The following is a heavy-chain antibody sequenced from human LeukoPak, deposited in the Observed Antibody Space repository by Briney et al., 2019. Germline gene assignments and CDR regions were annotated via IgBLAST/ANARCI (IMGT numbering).Heavy chain of an antibody. Sequence: SETLSPTCTVSGGSISSGSYYWSWIRQPAGKGLEWIGRIYTSGSTNYNPSLKSRVTISVDTSKNQFSLKLSSVTAADTAVYYCARDEGPDCSSTSCYPYYYYYMDVWGKGTTVTVSS. CDR1: GGSISSGSYY. D-gene: IGHD2-2*01. CDR2: IYTSGST. CDR3: ARDEGPDCSSTSCYPYYYYYMDV. J-gene: IGHJ6*03. V-gene: IGHV4-61*02.